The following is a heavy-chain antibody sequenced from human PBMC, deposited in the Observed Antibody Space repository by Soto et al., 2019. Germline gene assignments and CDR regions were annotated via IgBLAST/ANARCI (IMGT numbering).Heavy chain of an antibody. V-gene: IGHV2-26*01. CDR2: IFSNDEK. D-gene: IGHD6-6*01. CDR1: GFSLSNARMG. J-gene: IGHJ5*02. Sequence: KESGPVLVKPTETLTLTCTVSGFSLSNARMGVSWIRQPPGKALEWLAHIFSNDEKSYSTSLKSRLTISKDTSKSQVVLTMTNMDPVDTATYYCARIRAPSRIAARPSWFDPWGQGTLVTVSS. CDR3: ARIRAPSRIAARPSWFDP.